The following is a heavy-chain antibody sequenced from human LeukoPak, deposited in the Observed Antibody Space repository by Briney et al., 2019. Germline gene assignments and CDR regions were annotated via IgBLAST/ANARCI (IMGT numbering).Heavy chain of an antibody. Sequence: GGSLRLSCAASGFTLSSYWMAWVRQAPGKGLEWVANTKHDESEKYYAESVRGRFTISRENAKNSLYLQMNSLRAEDTALYYCARDNGGSLDHWGQGTLLTVSS. V-gene: IGHV3-7*03. CDR2: TKHDESEK. CDR3: ARDNGGSLDH. J-gene: IGHJ4*02. CDR1: GFTLSSYW. D-gene: IGHD4-23*01.